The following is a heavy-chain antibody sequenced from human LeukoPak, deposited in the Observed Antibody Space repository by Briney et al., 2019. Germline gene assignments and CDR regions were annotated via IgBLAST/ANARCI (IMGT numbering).Heavy chain of an antibody. J-gene: IGHJ5*02. CDR1: GGSISSSTYY. CDR2: IYYSGST. V-gene: IGHV4-39*01. CDR3: ARYSNYDWFDP. D-gene: IGHD4-11*01. Sequence: SETLSLTCTVSGGSISSSTYYWGWLRQPPGKRLEWIGSIYYSGSTYYNPSLKSRVTISVDESKNQFSLRLSSVTAADTDLYYCARYSNYDWFDPWGQGTLVTVSS.